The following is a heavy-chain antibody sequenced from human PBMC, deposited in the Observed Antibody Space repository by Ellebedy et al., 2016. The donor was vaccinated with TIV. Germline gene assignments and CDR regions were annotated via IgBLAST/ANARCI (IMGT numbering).Heavy chain of an antibody. Sequence: AASVKVSCKVSGYTLTELSMHWVRQAPGKGLEWMGGFDPEDGETIYAQKFQGRVTMTEDTSTDTAYMELSSLRSEDTAVYYCATVNGDCSGGSCSFQVDAFDIWGQGTMVTVSS. CDR3: ATVNGDCSGGSCSFQVDAFDI. V-gene: IGHV1-24*01. CDR2: FDPEDGET. D-gene: IGHD2-15*01. CDR1: GYTLTELS. J-gene: IGHJ3*02.